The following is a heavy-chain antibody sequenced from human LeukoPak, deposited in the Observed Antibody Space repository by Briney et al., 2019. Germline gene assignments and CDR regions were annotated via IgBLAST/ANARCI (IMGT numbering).Heavy chain of an antibody. CDR2: ISYDGSNK. D-gene: IGHD3-3*01. V-gene: IGHV3-30*04. CDR1: GFTFSSYA. Sequence: PGGSLRLSCAAPGFTFSSYAMHWVRQAPGKGLEWVAVISYDGSNKYYADSVKGRFTISRDNSKNTVYLQINSLRAEDTAVYYCANLLFWSGSYVDYWGQGTLVTVSS. CDR3: ANLLFWSGSYVDY. J-gene: IGHJ4*02.